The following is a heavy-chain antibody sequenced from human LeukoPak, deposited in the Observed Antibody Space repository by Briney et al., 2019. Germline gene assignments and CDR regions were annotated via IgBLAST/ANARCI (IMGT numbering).Heavy chain of an antibody. CDR2: IAAGGAT. V-gene: IGHV3-13*01. Sequence: GGSLRLSCAAPGFTLSNYDMHWVRQVPGKGLECVSSIAAGGATFYRDSVEGRFIISRDRVKNSLYLQMNNLRAGDTAIYYCAKGGVLAFMWDWGQGTLVTVS. CDR1: GFTLSNYD. CDR3: AKGGVLAFMWD. J-gene: IGHJ4*01. D-gene: IGHD3-10*01.